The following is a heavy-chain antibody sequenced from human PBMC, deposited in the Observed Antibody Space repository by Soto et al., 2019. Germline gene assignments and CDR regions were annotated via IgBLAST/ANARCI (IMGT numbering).Heavy chain of an antibody. CDR3: ASRHSSPYFDY. J-gene: IGHJ4*02. CDR2: IYYSGST. V-gene: IGHV4-30-4*01. D-gene: IGHD6-13*01. Sequence: PSETLCLRCTVAGGSSGGGDYYWSWIRQPPGKGLEWIGSIYYSGSTYYNPSLKSRVTISVDTSKNQFSLKLNSVTAADTAVYYCASRHSSPYFDYWGQGTLVTVSS. CDR1: GGSSGGGDYY.